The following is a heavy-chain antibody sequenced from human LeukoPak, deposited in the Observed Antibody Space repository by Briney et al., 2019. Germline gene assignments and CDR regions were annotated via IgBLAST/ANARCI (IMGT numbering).Heavy chain of an antibody. CDR1: GGSISSYY. V-gene: IGHV4-59*01. Sequence: EASETLSLTCTVSGGSISSYYWSWIRQPPGKGLEWIGYIYYSGSTNYNPSLKSRVTISVDTSKNQFSLKLSSVTAADTAVYYCARINRTSGGFGESYWFDPWGQGTLVTVSS. D-gene: IGHD3-10*01. CDR3: ARINRTSGGFGESYWFDP. J-gene: IGHJ5*02. CDR2: IYYSGST.